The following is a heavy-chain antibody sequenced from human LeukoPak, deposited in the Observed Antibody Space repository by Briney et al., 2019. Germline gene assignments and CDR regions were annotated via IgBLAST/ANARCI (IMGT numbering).Heavy chain of an antibody. D-gene: IGHD3-16*02. CDR2: IYSSGST. CDR3: ARRYRGFFDY. V-gene: IGHV4-59*01. J-gene: IGHJ4*02. Sequence: SETLSLTCTVSGGSLSSYFWSWIRLSPGKGLEWIGYIYSSGSTNYNPSLGSRVTISVDTSKRQFSLKVNSVTAADTAVYYCARRYRGFFDYWGQGILVTVSS. CDR1: GGSLSSYF.